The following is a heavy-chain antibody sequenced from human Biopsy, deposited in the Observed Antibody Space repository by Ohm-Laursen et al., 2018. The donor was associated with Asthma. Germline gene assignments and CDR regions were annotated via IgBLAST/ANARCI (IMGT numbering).Heavy chain of an antibody. V-gene: IGHV1-18*01. D-gene: IGHD3-10*01. CDR1: GYTFNSAG. CDR2: ISVYNGNT. J-gene: IGHJ6*02. Sequence: SSVKVSCKTSGYTFNSAGITWVRQAPGQGLEWMGWISVYNGNTKVAQKLQDRVTMITDTSTSTAYMELRSLRSDDTAVYFCARAADYSNYYGIDVWGQGTTVTVS. CDR3: ARAADYSNYYGIDV.